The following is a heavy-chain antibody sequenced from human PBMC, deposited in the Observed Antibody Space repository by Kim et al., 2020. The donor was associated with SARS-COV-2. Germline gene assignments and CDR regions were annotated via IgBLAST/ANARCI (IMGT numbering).Heavy chain of an antibody. Sequence: YAASVKGRFTISRDNANNALSLQLERVRAEDWAVYYCARGDYFGMDVWGQGTTVTVSS. CDR3: ARGDYFGMDV. V-gene: IGHV3-74*03. J-gene: IGHJ6*02.